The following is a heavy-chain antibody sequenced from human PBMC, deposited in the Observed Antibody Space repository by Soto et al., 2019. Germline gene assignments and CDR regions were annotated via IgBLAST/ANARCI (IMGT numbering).Heavy chain of an antibody. D-gene: IGHD3-3*01. CDR2: IYWDDDK. CDR1: GFSLTTSGVG. V-gene: IGHV2-5*02. J-gene: IGHJ4*02. CDR3: AHRVLRAVFGLVTTTAIYFDS. Sequence: QITLNESGPPVVRPTEPLTLTCRFSGFSLTTSGVGVGWIRQSPGKAPEWLALIYWDDDKRYSASLKSRLTITKDSSKILVVLTVSDLDPTDTATYYCAHRVLRAVFGLVTTTAIYFDSWGQGAPVAVSS.